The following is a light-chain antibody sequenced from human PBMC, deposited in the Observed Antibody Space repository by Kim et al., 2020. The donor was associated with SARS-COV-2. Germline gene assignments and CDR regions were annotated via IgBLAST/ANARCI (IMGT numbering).Light chain of an antibody. V-gene: IGLV1-47*01. J-gene: IGLJ2*01. CDR2: RNN. CDR1: SSNIGSNY. CDR3: ATWDDRLSGRV. Sequence: QSVLTQPPSASGTPGQRVTISCSGSSSNIGSNYVYWYQQLPGTAPKALIYRNNQRPSGVPDRFSGSKSGTSASLAISGLRSEDEADYYCATWDDRLSGRVFGGGTKLTVL.